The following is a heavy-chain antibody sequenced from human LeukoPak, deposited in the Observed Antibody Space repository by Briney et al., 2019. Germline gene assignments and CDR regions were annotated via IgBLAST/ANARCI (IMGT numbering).Heavy chain of an antibody. CDR2: INHSRST. J-gene: IGHJ6*03. Sequence: SETLSLTCAVYGGSFSGYYWSWIRQPPGKGLERIGEINHSRSTNYNPSLKSRVTISVDTSKNQFSLKLSSVTAADTAVYYCARGRGVTPGHYYYYYYMDVWGKGTTVTVSS. CDR3: ARGRGVTPGHYYYYYYMDV. D-gene: IGHD4-23*01. V-gene: IGHV4-34*01. CDR1: GGSFSGYY.